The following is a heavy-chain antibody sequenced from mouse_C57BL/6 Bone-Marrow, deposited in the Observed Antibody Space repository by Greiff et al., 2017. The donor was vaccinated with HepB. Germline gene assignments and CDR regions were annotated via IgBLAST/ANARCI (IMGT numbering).Heavy chain of an antibody. CDR3: ARYGRYYAMDY. CDR2: IDPNSGGT. V-gene: IGHV1-72*01. CDR1: GYTFTSYW. J-gene: IGHJ4*01. Sequence: QVQLQQPGAELVKPGASVKLSCKASGYTFTSYWMHWVKQRPGRGLEGVGRIDPNSGGTKYNGKFKSKATLTVDKPSSTAYMQLSSLTSEDSAVYYCARYGRYYAMDYWGQGTSVTVSS. D-gene: IGHD1-1*01.